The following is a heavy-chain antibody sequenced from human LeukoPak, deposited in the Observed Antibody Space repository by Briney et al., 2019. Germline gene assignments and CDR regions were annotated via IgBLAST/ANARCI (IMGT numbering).Heavy chain of an antibody. CDR2: IYYSGST. V-gene: IGHV4-39*01. Sequence: PSETLSLTCSVPGGSISSGSYYWGWIRQPPGKGLEWIGSIYYSGSTNYNPSLKSRVTISVDTSKNQFSLKLSSVTAADTAVYYCARHFDGYSHGQFEYWGQGTLVTVSS. D-gene: IGHD5-18*01. J-gene: IGHJ4*02. CDR3: ARHFDGYSHGQFEY. CDR1: GGSISSGSYY.